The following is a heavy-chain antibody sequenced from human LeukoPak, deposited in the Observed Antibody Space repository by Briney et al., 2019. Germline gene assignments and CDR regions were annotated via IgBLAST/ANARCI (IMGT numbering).Heavy chain of an antibody. V-gene: IGHV3-33*01. CDR3: ARGQYKYSSSSSDY. D-gene: IGHD6-6*01. Sequence: GGSLRLSCAASGFTFSSYGMHWVRQAPGKGLEWVAVIWYDGSNKYYADSVKGRFTISRGNSKNTLYLQMNSLRAEDTAVYYCARGQYKYSSSSSDYWGQGALVTVSS. J-gene: IGHJ4*02. CDR2: IWYDGSNK. CDR1: GFTFSSYG.